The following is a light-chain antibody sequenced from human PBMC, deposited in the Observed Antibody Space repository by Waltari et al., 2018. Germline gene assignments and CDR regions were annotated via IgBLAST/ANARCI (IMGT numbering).Light chain of an antibody. V-gene: IGKV3-20*01. Sequence: EIVLTQSPGTLSLSPGARATLSCRTSQSISSSYLVWYQQRPGQAPRLLIYGASTRATGIPDRFSGSGSGTDFTLTISRLEPEDFAVYYCQQYDSSSRTFGQGTRVEVK. J-gene: IGKJ1*01. CDR2: GAS. CDR1: QSISSSY. CDR3: QQYDSSSRT.